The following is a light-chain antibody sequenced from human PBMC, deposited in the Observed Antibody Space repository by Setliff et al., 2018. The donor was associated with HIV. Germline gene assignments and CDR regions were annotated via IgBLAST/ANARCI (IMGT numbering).Light chain of an antibody. CDR1: SSNIGSNN. J-gene: IGLJ3*02. Sequence: QSALTQPPSASGTPGQRVTISCSGSSSNIGSNNVNWYQRLPGSAPKLLIYKDNERPSGVPDRFSGSRSGTSASLAISGLQSEDEGDYFCAAWDDSLNGYWGFGGGTQLTVL. V-gene: IGLV1-44*01. CDR3: AAWDDSLNGYWG. CDR2: KDN.